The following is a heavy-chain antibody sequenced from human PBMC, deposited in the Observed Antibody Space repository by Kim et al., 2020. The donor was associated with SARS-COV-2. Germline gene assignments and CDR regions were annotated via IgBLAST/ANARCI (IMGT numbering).Heavy chain of an antibody. CDR3: TRVPGTTSAFWDALDI. V-gene: IGHV3-73*01. D-gene: IGHD1-1*01. CDR2: IRSKVNGYAT. Sequence: GGSLRLSCGASGFTFSDSAMHWVRRASGKGLEWLGRIRSKVNGYATAYSASVRGRFTISRDDSRNTAYLQMNSLKTEDTAVYYCTRVPGTTSAFWDALDIWGQGKMVAVSS. CDR1: GFTFSDSA. J-gene: IGHJ3*02.